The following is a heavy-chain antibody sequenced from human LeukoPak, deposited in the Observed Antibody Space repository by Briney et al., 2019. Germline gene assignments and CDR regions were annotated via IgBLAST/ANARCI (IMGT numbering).Heavy chain of an antibody. Sequence: SETLSLTCAVYGGSFSGYYWSWIRQPPGKGLEWIGEINHSGSTNYNPSLKSRVTILVGTSKNQFSLKLSSVTAADTAVYYCASPSDEYSSGWYGSALNYWGQGTLVTVSS. CDR3: ASPSDEYSSGWYGSALNY. J-gene: IGHJ4*02. CDR1: GGSFSGYY. CDR2: INHSGST. D-gene: IGHD6-19*01. V-gene: IGHV4-34*01.